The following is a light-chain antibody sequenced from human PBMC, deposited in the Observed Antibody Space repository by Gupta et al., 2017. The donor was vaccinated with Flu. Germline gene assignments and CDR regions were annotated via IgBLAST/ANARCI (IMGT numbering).Light chain of an antibody. J-gene: IGLJ3*02. V-gene: IGLV1-40*01. CDR2: NDN. CDR1: SSNIGAGAD. Sequence: QSVLTQPPSVSGASGQRVTISCTGSSSNIGAGADVFWYQQSPGAAPKLLIYNDNNRPSGVPDRFSASMSGTSASLAITGLQAADEADYYCQSFDSSLNVRVFGGGTKVTVL. CDR3: QSFDSSLNVRV.